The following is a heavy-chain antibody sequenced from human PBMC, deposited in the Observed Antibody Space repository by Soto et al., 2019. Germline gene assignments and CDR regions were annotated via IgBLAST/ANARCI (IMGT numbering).Heavy chain of an antibody. J-gene: IGHJ4*02. CDR3: ARGVNSKYYGSGSYYNVKEY. Sequence: SETLSLTCAVYGGSFSGYYWSWIRQPPGKGLEWIGEINHSGSTNYNPSLKSRVTISVDTSKNQFSLKLSSVTAADTAVYYCARGVNSKYYGSGSYYNVKEYWGQGTLVTISS. CDR1: GGSFSGYY. V-gene: IGHV4-34*01. D-gene: IGHD3-10*01. CDR2: INHSGST.